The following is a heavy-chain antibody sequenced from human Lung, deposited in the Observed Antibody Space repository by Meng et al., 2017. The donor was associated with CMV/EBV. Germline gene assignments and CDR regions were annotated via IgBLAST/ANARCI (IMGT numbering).Heavy chain of an antibody. CDR2: MRAYNGNT. CDR3: ARECYEYWCGFAPHGYYYYGMDV. V-gene: IGHV1-18*01. CDR1: GYTFTSYG. J-gene: IGHJ6*02. Sequence: SXXVSXKSSGYTFTSYGISWVRQAPGQGLEWMGWMRAYNGNTNYAQKRQGRVTMTTDKCTSTAYMEVRSLRSDDTAVYYRARECYEYWCGFAPHGYYYYGMDVXGQGXTVTVSS. D-gene: IGHD3-3*01.